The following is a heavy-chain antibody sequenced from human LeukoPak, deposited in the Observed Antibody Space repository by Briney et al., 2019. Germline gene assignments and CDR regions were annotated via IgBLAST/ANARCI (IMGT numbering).Heavy chain of an antibody. V-gene: IGHV4-39*01. CDR2: IYYSGST. Sequence: SETLSLTCTVSGGSISSSSYYWGWIRQPPGKGLEWIGSIYYSGSTCYNPSLKSRVTISVDTSKNQFSLKLSSVTAADTAVYYCARRGRGSYGYFFDYWGQGTLVTVSS. CDR3: ARRGRGSYGYFFDY. J-gene: IGHJ4*02. CDR1: GGSISSSSYY. D-gene: IGHD5-18*01.